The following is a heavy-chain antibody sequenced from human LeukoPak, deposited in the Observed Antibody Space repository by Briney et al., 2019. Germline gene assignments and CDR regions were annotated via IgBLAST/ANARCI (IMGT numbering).Heavy chain of an antibody. Sequence: SETLSLTCTVSGGSISSSSYYWAWIRQPPGKELKWIGSIFYSGSTYYNPSLKSRVTISVDTSKNQFSLKLSSVTAADTAVYYCARQPYGGNFDYWGQGTLVTVSS. V-gene: IGHV4-39*01. J-gene: IGHJ4*02. CDR1: GGSISSSSYY. CDR2: IFYSGST. D-gene: IGHD4-23*01. CDR3: ARQPYGGNFDY.